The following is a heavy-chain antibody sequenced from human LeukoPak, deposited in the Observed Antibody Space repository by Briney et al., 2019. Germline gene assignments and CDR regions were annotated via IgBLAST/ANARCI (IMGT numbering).Heavy chain of an antibody. CDR3: ARTPGGWFDP. J-gene: IGHJ5*02. V-gene: IGHV4-30-2*01. D-gene: IGHD3-10*01. Sequence: SQTLSLTCAVSGGSISRGGYSWSWIRQPPGRGVEWIGYVYHSGSTYYNPSLKSRVTISVDRSKNQFSLKLSSVTAADTAVYYCARTPGGWFDPWGQGTLVTVSS. CDR2: VYHSGST. CDR1: GGSISRGGYS.